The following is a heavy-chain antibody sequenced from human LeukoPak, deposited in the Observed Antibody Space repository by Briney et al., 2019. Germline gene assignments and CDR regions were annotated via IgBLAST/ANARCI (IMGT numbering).Heavy chain of an antibody. Sequence: SQTLSLTCGISGGTVSSNSAAWNWIRQSPSRGLEWLGRTYFRFKWYYDYAVSVKSRITISPDTSKNQFSLQLTSVTADDTAVYYYERGFALDFWGQETMVTVSS. V-gene: IGHV6-1*01. CDR2: TYFRFKWYY. CDR1: GGTVSSNSAA. CDR3: ERGFALDF. J-gene: IGHJ3*01.